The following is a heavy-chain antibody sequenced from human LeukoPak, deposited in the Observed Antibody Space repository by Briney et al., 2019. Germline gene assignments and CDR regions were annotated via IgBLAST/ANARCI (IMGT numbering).Heavy chain of an antibody. J-gene: IGHJ3*02. CDR3: TINLSGSYYLGWGNRDGDAFDI. CDR1: GFTFSNAW. D-gene: IGHD1-26*01. V-gene: IGHV3-15*01. CDR2: IKSKTDGGTT. Sequence: PGGSLRLSCAASGFTFSNAWMSWVRQAPGKGLEWVGRIKSKTDGGTTDYAAPVKGRFTISRDDSENTLYLQMNSLKTEDTAVYYCTINLSGSYYLGWGNRDGDAFDIWGQGTMVTVSS.